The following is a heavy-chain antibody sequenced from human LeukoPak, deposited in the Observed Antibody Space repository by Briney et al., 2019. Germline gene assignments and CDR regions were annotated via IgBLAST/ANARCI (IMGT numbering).Heavy chain of an antibody. CDR1: GGTFSSYA. J-gene: IGHJ3*02. V-gene: IGHV1-69*05. CDR2: IIPIFGTA. CDR3: ARGHYYYDSSGYYDPTDAFDI. D-gene: IGHD3-22*01. Sequence: SVKVSCNVSGGTFSSYAISWVRQAPGQGLEWMGSIIPIFGTANYAQKFQGRVTITTDESTSTAYMELSSLRSEDTAVYYCARGHYYYDSSGYYDPTDAFDIWGQGTMVTVSS.